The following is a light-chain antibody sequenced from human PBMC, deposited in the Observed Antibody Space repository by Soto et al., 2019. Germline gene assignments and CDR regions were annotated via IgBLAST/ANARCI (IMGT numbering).Light chain of an antibody. J-gene: IGKJ1*01. Sequence: DILMTQSPATLSVSPGERATLSCRASQSVNSHLAWYQQKPGQAPRLLIYGASTRASGVPARFSGSGSGTEFTLPISSLQSEDFAVYYCQQYNNFPLTFGQGTKVEIK. CDR3: QQYNNFPLT. V-gene: IGKV3-15*01. CDR1: QSVNSH. CDR2: GAS.